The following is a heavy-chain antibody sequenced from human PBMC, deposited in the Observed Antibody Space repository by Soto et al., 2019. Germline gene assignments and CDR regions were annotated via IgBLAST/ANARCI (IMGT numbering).Heavy chain of an antibody. CDR2: MNPNSGNT. Sequence: QVQLVQSGAEVKKPGASVKVSCKASGYTFTSYDINWVRQATGQGLEWMGWMNPNSGNTGYAQKFQGRVTMTRNTSISTAYMELSSRRSEDTAVYYCARGAIAAAGPSPYYYYGMDVWGQGTTVTVSS. D-gene: IGHD6-13*01. CDR3: ARGAIAAAGPSPYYYYGMDV. J-gene: IGHJ6*02. V-gene: IGHV1-8*01. CDR1: GYTFTSYD.